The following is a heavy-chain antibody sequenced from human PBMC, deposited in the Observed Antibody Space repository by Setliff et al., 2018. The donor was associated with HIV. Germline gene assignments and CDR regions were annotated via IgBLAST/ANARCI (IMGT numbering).Heavy chain of an antibody. CDR1: GYSFTTYY. CDR2: INPGGGNT. V-gene: IGHV1-46*01. J-gene: IGHJ6*03. D-gene: IGHD3-10*01. CDR3: ARGLRGVIKGRYYYMGV. Sequence: ASVKVSCKASGYSFTTYYIHWMRQAPGQGLEWLAVINPGGGNTNYAQKFQGRVTVTRDTSTSTVYMELNSLRPEDTAVYYCARGLRGVIKGRYYYMGVWGKRTTVTVSS.